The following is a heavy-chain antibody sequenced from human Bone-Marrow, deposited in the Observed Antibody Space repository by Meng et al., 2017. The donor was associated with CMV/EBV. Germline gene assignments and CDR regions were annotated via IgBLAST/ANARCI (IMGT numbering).Heavy chain of an antibody. V-gene: IGHV3-30*18. CDR1: GFSFNDYG. Sequence: GESLKISCAVSGFSFNDYGMHWVRQTPGKGLEWLTFITFDGSNTYYADSVKGRFTISRDNSKNTLYLQMNSLRAEDTAVYYCAKETRGSIDYWGQGTLVTVSS. CDR3: AKETRGSIDY. J-gene: IGHJ4*02. CDR2: ITFDGSNT. D-gene: IGHD3-10*01.